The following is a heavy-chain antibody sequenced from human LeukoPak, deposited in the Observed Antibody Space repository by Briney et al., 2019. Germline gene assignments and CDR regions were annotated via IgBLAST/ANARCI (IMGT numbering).Heavy chain of an antibody. V-gene: IGHV3-48*01. CDR1: GFTFSSYN. J-gene: IGHJ4*02. Sequence: GGSLRLSCAASGFTFSSYNMSWVRQAPGKGLEWVSYISSSSSSIYYVDSVKGRFTISRDNAKNSLYLQMNSLRAEDTAVYYCARDRGGADDFWSGYYTGYFDYWGQGTLVTVSS. CDR3: ARDRGGADDFWSGYYTGYFDY. CDR2: ISSSSSSI. D-gene: IGHD3-3*01.